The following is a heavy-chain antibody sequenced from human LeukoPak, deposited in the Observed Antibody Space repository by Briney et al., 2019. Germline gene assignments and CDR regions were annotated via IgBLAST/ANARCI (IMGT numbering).Heavy chain of an antibody. CDR3: ARDISWGLPSDY. D-gene: IGHD6-13*01. V-gene: IGHV3-23*01. Sequence: PGGSLRLSCAASGFTFSSYAMTWVRQAPGKGLEWVSGISGSGGSTYNADSVKGRFTISRDNSMNTLYLQMNSLRAEDAAVYYCARDISWGLPSDYWGQGTLVTVSS. J-gene: IGHJ4*02. CDR1: GFTFSSYA. CDR2: ISGSGGST.